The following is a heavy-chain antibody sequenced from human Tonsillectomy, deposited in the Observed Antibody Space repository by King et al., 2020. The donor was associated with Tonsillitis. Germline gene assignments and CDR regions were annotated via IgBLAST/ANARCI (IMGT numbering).Heavy chain of an antibody. D-gene: IGHD1-14*01. Sequence: QLVQSGAEVKKPGSSVKVSCKASGGTFSSYAISWVRQAPGQGLEWRGGIISIFVTANYDQKFLGRCTFTSHESTSTAYMELSSLRSEDTAVYYCARDVNRHYMDVWGKGTTVTVSS. CDR1: GGTFSSYA. J-gene: IGHJ6*03. CDR2: IISIFVTA. CDR3: ARDVNRHYMDV. V-gene: IGHV1-69*05.